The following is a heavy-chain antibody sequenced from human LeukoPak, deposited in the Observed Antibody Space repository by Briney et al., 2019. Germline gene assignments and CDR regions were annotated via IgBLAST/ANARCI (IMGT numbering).Heavy chain of an antibody. CDR3: ARIITGTYFDWFDP. J-gene: IGHJ5*02. CDR1: GVTISGVSISSYY. Sequence: SETLSLTCTVSGVTISGVSISSYYWSWIRQPAGKGLEWIGRGHTSGTTHYSPSLESRVTMSVDTSKNQFSLRLNSVTAADTAVYYCARIITGTYFDWFDPWGQGTLVTVSS. V-gene: IGHV4-4*07. CDR2: GHTSGTT. D-gene: IGHD1-7*01.